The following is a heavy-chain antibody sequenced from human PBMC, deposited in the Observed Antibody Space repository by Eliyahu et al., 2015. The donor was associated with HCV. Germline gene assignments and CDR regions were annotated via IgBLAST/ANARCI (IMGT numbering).Heavy chain of an antibody. CDR2: IKGDGGSA. Sequence: EVQLVESGGGLVQPGGSLRLSCGASGFTFSNYWMHWVRQAPGKGEVWGVRIKGDGGSAGYADSVKGRFIISRDNAENTLYLQMNSLRAEDTAVYYCVRASGDYFFDYWGQGTLVTVSS. V-gene: IGHV3-74*01. CDR1: GFTFSNYW. CDR3: VRASGDYFFDY. J-gene: IGHJ4*02. D-gene: IGHD4-17*01.